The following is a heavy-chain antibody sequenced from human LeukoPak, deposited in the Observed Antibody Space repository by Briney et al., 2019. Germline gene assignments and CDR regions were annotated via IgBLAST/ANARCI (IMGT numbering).Heavy chain of an antibody. V-gene: IGHV4-39*07. J-gene: IGHJ4*02. CDR2: IYYSGST. D-gene: IGHD2-2*01. CDR3: ARAEYQLLL. CDR1: GGSISSSSYY. Sequence: SETLSLTCTVSGGSISSSSYYWGWLRQPPGKGLEWIGSIYYSGSTYHNPSLKSRVTISVDTSKNQFSLKLSSVTAADTAVYYCARAEYQLLLWGQGTLVTVSS.